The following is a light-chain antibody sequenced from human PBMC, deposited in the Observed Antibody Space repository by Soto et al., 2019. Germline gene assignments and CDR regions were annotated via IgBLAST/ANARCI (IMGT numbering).Light chain of an antibody. CDR1: QSVSSN. Sequence: EIVMTQSPATLSVSPVERATLFCRASQSVSSNLAWYQQKPGQAPRLLLYGASTRATGIPARFSGSGSGTEFTLTISRLEPEDFAVYYCQQFATSPLTCGGGTKGDIK. CDR2: GAS. J-gene: IGKJ4*01. V-gene: IGKV3-15*01. CDR3: QQFATSPLT.